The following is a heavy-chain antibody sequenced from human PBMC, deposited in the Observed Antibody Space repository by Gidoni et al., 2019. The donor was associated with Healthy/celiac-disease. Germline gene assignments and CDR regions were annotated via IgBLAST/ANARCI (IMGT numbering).Heavy chain of an antibody. V-gene: IGHV4-59*01. CDR2: IYYSGST. CDR3: ARGRGITMIWFDP. Sequence: QVQLQESGPGLVKPSETLSLTCTVSGGSISSYYWSWIRQPPGKGLEWIGYIYYSGSTNYNPSLKSRVTISVDTSKNQFSLKLSSVTAADTAVYYCARGRGITMIWFDPWGQGTLVTVSS. CDR1: GGSISSYY. D-gene: IGHD3-22*01. J-gene: IGHJ5*02.